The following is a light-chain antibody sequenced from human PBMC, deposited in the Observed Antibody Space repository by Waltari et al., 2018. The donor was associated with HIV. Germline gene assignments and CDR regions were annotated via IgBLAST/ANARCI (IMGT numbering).Light chain of an antibody. CDR1: NIGDKS. CDR3: QMWNGDSFHPGV. J-gene: IGLJ3*02. CDR2: FCS. Sequence: SDVLTQAPAVSVAPGETATISCEGQNIGDKSVHWYQQKPGQAPILVLPFCSERPSGIPERFSGSRAGNTATLTISRVEAGDEADYHCQMWNGDSFHPGVFGGGTRLTVL. V-gene: IGLV3-21*04.